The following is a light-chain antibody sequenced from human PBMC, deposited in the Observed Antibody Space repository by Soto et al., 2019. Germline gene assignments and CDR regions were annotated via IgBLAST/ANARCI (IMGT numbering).Light chain of an antibody. Sequence: QSVLTQPASVSGSPGQSITISCTGTSSDVGSYNLVSWYQQHPGKAPKLMIYEGSKRPSGVSNRFSGSKSGNTASLTISGLRAEDEADYYCCSYARGSTYVFGTGTKVTVL. J-gene: IGLJ1*01. V-gene: IGLV2-23*01. CDR2: EGS. CDR3: CSYARGSTYV. CDR1: SSDVGSYNL.